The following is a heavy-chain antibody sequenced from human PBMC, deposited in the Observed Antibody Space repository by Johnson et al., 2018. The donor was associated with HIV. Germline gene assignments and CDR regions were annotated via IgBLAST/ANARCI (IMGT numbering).Heavy chain of an antibody. J-gene: IGHJ3*02. V-gene: IGHV3-30*02. CDR2: IRYDGRNK. CDR3: AKERRAPRAFDI. Sequence: QMLLAESGGGVVQPGGSLRLSCAASGLTFSNYGSHWVRQAPGKGLEWVAFIRYDGRNKYYAASVKGRFTISRDNSKSTFFLQMNSLTPEDTGVYYFAKERRAPRAFDIWGQGTMVTVSS. CDR1: GLTFSNYG.